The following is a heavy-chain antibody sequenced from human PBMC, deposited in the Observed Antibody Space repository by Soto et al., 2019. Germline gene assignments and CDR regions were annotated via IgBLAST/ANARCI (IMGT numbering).Heavy chain of an antibody. CDR3: AREIAAAGRGDWFDP. D-gene: IGHD6-13*01. CDR2: IYYSGST. CDR1: GGSISSGDYY. J-gene: IGHJ5*02. Sequence: PSETLSLTCTVSGGSISSGDYYWSWIRQPPGKGLEWIGYIYYSGSTYYNPSLKSRVTISVDTSKNQFSLKLSSVTAADTAVYYCAREIAAAGRGDWFDPWGQGTLVTVSS. V-gene: IGHV4-30-4*01.